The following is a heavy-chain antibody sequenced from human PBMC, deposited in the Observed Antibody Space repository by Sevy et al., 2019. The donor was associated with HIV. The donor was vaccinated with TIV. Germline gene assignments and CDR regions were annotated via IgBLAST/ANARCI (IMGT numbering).Heavy chain of an antibody. Sequence: GGCLRLSCAASGFTFDDYGMSWVRQAPGKGLEWVSGINWNGGSTGYADSVKGRFTISSDNAKNSLYLQMNSLRAEDTALYYCERRQFGELLYPFDYWGQGTLVTVSP. CDR2: INWNGGST. CDR3: ERRQFGELLYPFDY. CDR1: GFTFDDYG. D-gene: IGHD3-10*01. V-gene: IGHV3-20*04. J-gene: IGHJ4*02.